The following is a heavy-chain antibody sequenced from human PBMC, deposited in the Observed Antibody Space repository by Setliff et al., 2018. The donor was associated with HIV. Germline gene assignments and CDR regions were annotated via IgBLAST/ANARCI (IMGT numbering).Heavy chain of an antibody. CDR3: ARPQYPGYYFDY. CDR2: IFYSGNT. Sequence: SETLSLTCTVSGDSMSSSSYYWGWIRQPPGKGLEWIGSIFYSGNTYYTPSLKSRVTISVDTSKNQFSLKLSSVTAADTAVYSCARPQYPGYYFDYWGQGTLVTVSS. V-gene: IGHV4-39*01. J-gene: IGHJ4*02. D-gene: IGHD2-2*01. CDR1: GDSMSSSSYY.